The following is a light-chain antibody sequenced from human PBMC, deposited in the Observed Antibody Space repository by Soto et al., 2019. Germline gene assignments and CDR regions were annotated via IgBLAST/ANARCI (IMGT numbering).Light chain of an antibody. CDR3: MEGTHWPYT. Sequence: DVVLTQSPLSLPVTLGQPASISCRSSRSLVYKDGNTHLSWFQQRPGQSPRRLIYRVSDRDSGVPDRFGGSASGSDFTLKMSKVEAEDVGIYYCMEGTHWPYTFGQGTNLEIK. CDR1: RSLVYKDGNTH. V-gene: IGKV2-30*01. J-gene: IGKJ2*01. CDR2: RVS.